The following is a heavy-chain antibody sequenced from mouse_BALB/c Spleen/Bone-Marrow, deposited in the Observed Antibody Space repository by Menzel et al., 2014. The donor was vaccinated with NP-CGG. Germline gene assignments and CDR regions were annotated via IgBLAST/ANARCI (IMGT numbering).Heavy chain of an antibody. CDR3: ARYDYAYFDY. Sequence: EVQLQQSGAELVKPGASVKLSCPASGFNIKDTYIHWVKQRPEQGLEWIGRIDPANGNTKYAPKFQGKATITADTTSNRAYLQLSSLASDDTAVYYCARYDYAYFDYWGQGTTLTVSS. CDR2: IDPANGNT. D-gene: IGHD2-4*01. J-gene: IGHJ2*01. V-gene: IGHV14-3*02. CDR1: GFNIKDTY.